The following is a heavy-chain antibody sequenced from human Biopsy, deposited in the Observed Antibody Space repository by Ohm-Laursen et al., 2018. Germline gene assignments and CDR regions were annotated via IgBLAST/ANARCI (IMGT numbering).Heavy chain of an antibody. J-gene: IGHJ4*02. D-gene: IGHD3-16*01. CDR2: IYYTGST. CDR3: ARDSRGGHLNTTLITGKNLDS. V-gene: IGHV4-59*01. Sequence: GTLSLTCTVSRDSISNCYWTWIRQSPGKGLEWIGYIYYTGSTNYNPSVKGRVTISVDTSKNQFSLKLNSVTAADTAVYFCARDSRGGHLNTTLITGKNLDSWGQGILVTVSS. CDR1: RDSISNCY.